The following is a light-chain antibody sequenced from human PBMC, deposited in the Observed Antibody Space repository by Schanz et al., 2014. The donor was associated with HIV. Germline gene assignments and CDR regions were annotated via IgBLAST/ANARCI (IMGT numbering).Light chain of an antibody. Sequence: QSALTQPPSASGSPGQSVTISCTGTSSDVGGYNYVSWYQQHPGKAPKLIIFDVSERPSAVPDRFSGSKSGNTASLTISGLQAEDEADYYCSSKRSGDTTPFVFGSGTKLTVL. CDR2: DVS. CDR1: SSDVGGYNY. V-gene: IGLV2-8*01. CDR3: SSKRSGDTTPFV. J-gene: IGLJ1*01.